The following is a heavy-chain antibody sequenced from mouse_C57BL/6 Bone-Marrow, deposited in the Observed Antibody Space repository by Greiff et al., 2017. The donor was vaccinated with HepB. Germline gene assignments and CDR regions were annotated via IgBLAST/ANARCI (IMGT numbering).Heavy chain of an antibody. CDR2: ISSGGSYT. V-gene: IGHV5-6*02. J-gene: IGHJ2*01. D-gene: IGHD3-2*02. Sequence: EVKLVESGGDLVKPGGSLKLSCAASGFTFSSYGMSWVRQTPDKRLEWVATISSGGSYTYYPDSVKGRFTISRDKAKNTLYLQMSSLKSEDTAMYYCARRGSGYFDYWGQGTTLTDSS. CDR3: ARRGSGYFDY. CDR1: GFTFSSYG.